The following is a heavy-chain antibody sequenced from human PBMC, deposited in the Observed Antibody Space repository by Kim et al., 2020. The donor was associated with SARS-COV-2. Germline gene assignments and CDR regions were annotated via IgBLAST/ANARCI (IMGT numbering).Heavy chain of an antibody. D-gene: IGHD3-22*01. V-gene: IGHV7-4-1*02. J-gene: IGHJ4*02. Sequence: AINWVRQAPGQGLEWMGWINVKTGNPTYAQGFRGRFVFSLDTSVSTAYLQISSLEAEDTALYYCARAQYYYDSSGPNSEASFDYWGRGSLAT. CDR2: INVKTGNP. CDR3: ARAQYYYDSSGPNSEASFDY. CDR1: A.